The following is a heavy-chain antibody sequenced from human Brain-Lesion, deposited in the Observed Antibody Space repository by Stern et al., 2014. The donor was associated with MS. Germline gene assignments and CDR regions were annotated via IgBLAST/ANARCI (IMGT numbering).Heavy chain of an antibody. CDR2: FDPEDGET. V-gene: IGHV1-24*01. Sequence: QLVQSGAEVKKPGASVKVSCKVSGYTLPEFSMHWVRQAPRKGLEWMGGFDPEDGETIYAQKFQGRVTMTEDTSTDTAYMELSSLRSEDTAVYYCATLSPGAGGNYYRHFDYWGQGTLVTVSS. J-gene: IGHJ4*02. D-gene: IGHD1-26*01. CDR3: ATLSPGAGGNYYRHFDY. CDR1: GYTLPEFS.